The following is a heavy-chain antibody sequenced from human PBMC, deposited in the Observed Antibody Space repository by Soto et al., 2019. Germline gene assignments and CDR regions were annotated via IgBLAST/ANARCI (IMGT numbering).Heavy chain of an antibody. V-gene: IGHV1-69*06. CDR1: GGTFSSYA. D-gene: IGHD4-17*01. CDR3: ASRVRTTTVTTSRGGGVYYYYGMDV. Sequence: QVQLVQSGAEVKKPGSSVKVSCKASGGTFSSYAISWVRQAPGQGLEWMGGIIPIFGTANYAQKFQGRVTITADKSTSTAYVELSGLRSEDTALYYCASRVRTTTVTTSRGGGVYYYYGMDVWGQGTTVTVSS. CDR2: IIPIFGTA. J-gene: IGHJ6*02.